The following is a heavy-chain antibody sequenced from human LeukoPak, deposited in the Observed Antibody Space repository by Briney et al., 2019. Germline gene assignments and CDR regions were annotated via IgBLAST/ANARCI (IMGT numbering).Heavy chain of an antibody. CDR3: ARHSQVDTAITEHFDY. J-gene: IGHJ4*02. CDR1: GYNFTSYW. Sequence: GESLKISCKGSGYNFTSYWIGWVRQMPGKGLEWMGIIYPGDSDTRHSPSFQGQVTISADKSISTAYLQWSSLKASDTAMYYCARHSQVDTAITEHFDYWGQGTLVTVSS. D-gene: IGHD5-18*01. V-gene: IGHV5-51*01. CDR2: IYPGDSDT.